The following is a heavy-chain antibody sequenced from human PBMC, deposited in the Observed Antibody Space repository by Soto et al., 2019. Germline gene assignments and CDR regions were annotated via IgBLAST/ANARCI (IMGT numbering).Heavy chain of an antibody. CDR3: ARGRVDHIWGSYRDASHPFDY. D-gene: IGHD3-16*02. CDR1: GYTFTSYY. V-gene: IGHV1-46*01. Sequence: QVQLVQSGAEVKKPGASVKVSCKASGYTFTSYYMHWVRQAPGQGLEWMGIINPSGGSTSYAQKFQGRVTMTRDTSTSTVYMELSSLRSEDTAVYYCARGRVDHIWGSYRDASHPFDYWGQGTLVTVSS. J-gene: IGHJ4*02. CDR2: INPSGGST.